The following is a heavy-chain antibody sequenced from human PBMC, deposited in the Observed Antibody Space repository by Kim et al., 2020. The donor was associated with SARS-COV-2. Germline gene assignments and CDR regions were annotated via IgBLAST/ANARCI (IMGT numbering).Heavy chain of an antibody. J-gene: IGHJ4*02. Sequence: SETLSLTCTVSGGSINSYYWSWIRQPPGEGLEWIGYIYNSGTTHHNPSLKSRVTISVDTSKSHYSLKLSSVTAADTAVYYCARRACPNGVCSLHYWGQGTLVTVSS. V-gene: IGHV4-59*08. CDR2: IYNSGTT. CDR3: ARRACPNGVCSLHY. CDR1: GGSINSYY. D-gene: IGHD2-8*01.